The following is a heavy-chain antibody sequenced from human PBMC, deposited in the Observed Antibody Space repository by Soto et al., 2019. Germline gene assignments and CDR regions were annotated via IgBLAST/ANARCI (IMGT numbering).Heavy chain of an antibody. J-gene: IGHJ4*01. Sequence: GGSLRLSCAASGFTFDSPYSHAMSWVRQSPGKGPEWVSTISSNGANTHYAESVKGRFAISKDPSRNTVHLHMNSLRAEDTATYFCVSWVSAHFDYWGHGTPVTVSS. V-gene: IGHV3-23*01. CDR2: ISSNGANT. CDR3: VSWVSAHFDY. CDR1: GFTFDSPYSHA. D-gene: IGHD2-8*01.